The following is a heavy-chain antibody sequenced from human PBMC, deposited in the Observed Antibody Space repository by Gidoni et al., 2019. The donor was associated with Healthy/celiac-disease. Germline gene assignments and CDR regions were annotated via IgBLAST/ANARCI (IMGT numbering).Heavy chain of an antibody. D-gene: IGHD3-22*01. CDR2: IIPIFGTA. Sequence: QVQLVQSGAEVKKPGSSVKVPCKASGGTFSSYAISWVRQAPGQGLEWMGGIIPIFGTANYAQKFQGRVTITADESTSTAYMELSSLRSEDTAVYYCARDPYYYDSSGYKGGYYYYYGMDVWGQGTTVTVSS. V-gene: IGHV1-69*01. CDR1: GGTFSSYA. J-gene: IGHJ6*02. CDR3: ARDPYYYDSSGYKGGYYYYYGMDV.